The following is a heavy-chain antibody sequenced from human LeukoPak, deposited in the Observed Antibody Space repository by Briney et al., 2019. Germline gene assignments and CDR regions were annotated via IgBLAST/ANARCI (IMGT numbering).Heavy chain of an antibody. CDR1: GGSISSYY. V-gene: IGHV4-59*12. D-gene: IGHD2-2*02. CDR3: ASGLLYSSDY. J-gene: IGHJ4*02. Sequence: SETLSLTCTVSGGSISSYYWSWIRQPPGKGLEWIGEIYHSGSTNYNPSLKSRVTISVDKSKNQFSLKLSSVTAADTAVYYCASGLLYSSDYWGQGTLVTVSS. CDR2: IYHSGST.